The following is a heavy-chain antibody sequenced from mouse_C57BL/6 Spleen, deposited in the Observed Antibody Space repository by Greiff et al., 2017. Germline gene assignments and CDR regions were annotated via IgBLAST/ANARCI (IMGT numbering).Heavy chain of an antibody. CDR2: IDPSDSYT. D-gene: IGHD2-5*01. V-gene: IGHV1-50*01. J-gene: IGHJ3*01. CDR3: ARRGYSNYGAWFAY. Sequence: VQLQQPGAELVKPGASVKLSCKASGYTFTSYWMQWVKQRPGQGLEWIGEIDPSDSYTNYNQNVKGKATLTVDTSSSTAYMQLSSLTSEDSAVYYCARRGYSNYGAWFAYWGQGTLVTVSA. CDR1: GYTFTSYW.